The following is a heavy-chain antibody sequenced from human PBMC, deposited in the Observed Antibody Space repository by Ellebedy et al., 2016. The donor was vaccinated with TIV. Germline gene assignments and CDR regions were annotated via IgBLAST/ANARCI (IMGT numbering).Heavy chain of an antibody. CDR2: INSDGSST. CDR3: ARAPGEWLLKNWFDP. V-gene: IGHV3-74*01. J-gene: IGHJ5*02. CDR1: GFTFNKYW. Sequence: GGSLRLSXAASGFTFNKYWMHWVRQAPRKGLVWVSRINSDGSSTNYADSVKGRFTIARDNAKNTLYLQMNSLRAEDTAVYYCARAPGEWLLKNWFDPWGQGTLVTVSS. D-gene: IGHD3-3*01.